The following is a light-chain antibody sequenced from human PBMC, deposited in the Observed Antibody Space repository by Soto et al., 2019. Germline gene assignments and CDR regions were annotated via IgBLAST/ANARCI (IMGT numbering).Light chain of an antibody. CDR1: QSISTK. V-gene: IGKV3-15*01. Sequence: EIVMTQSPATLSVSPGARATLSCRASQSISTKLAWYQQKPGQAPRLLIYDASTRATGLPARFSGGGSGTEFTLTISSLQSEDFAVYYCQQYHNWPPWTFGQGTKVELK. CDR2: DAS. J-gene: IGKJ1*01. CDR3: QQYHNWPPWT.